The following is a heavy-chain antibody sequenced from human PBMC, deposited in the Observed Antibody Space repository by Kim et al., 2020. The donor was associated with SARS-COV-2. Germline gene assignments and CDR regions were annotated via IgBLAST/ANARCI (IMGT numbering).Heavy chain of an antibody. CDR2: ISWNSGSI. V-gene: IGHV3-9*01. D-gene: IGHD6-13*01. Sequence: GGSLRLSCAASGFTFGDYAMHWVRQAPGKGLEWVSGISWNSGSIGYADSVKGRFTISRDNAKNSLYLQMNSLRAEDTALYYCAKDMFNWQLVQGYFQHWGQGTLVTVSS. CDR1: GFTFGDYA. CDR3: AKDMFNWQLVQGYFQH. J-gene: IGHJ1*01.